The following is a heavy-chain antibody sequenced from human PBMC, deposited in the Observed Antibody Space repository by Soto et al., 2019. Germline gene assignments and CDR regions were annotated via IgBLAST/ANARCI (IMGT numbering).Heavy chain of an antibody. CDR2: IYWDDDK. Sequence: QITLKESGPTLVKPTQTLTLTCTFSGFSLSTSGVGVGWIRQPPGKALEWLALIYWDDDKRYSPSLKSRLTITKDTYKNQVFLTMTNMDPVDTATYYCARWLWFGEAGYWYFDLWGRGTLVTVSS. V-gene: IGHV2-5*02. CDR3: ARWLWFGEAGYWYFDL. CDR1: GFSLSTSGVG. D-gene: IGHD3-10*01. J-gene: IGHJ2*01.